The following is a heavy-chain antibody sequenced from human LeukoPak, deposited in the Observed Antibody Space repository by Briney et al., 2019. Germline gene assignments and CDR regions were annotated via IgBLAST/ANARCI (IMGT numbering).Heavy chain of an antibody. CDR2: IYSGGST. Sequence: GGSLRLSCAASGLTVSSNYMSWVRQAPGKGLEWVSVIYSGGSTYYADSVKGRFTISRDNSQSTLYLQMNSLRAEDTAVYYCARARNNYDSSGYSALDYWGQGTLVTVSS. J-gene: IGHJ4*02. V-gene: IGHV3-66*01. CDR3: ARARNNYDSSGYSALDY. CDR1: GLTVSSNY. D-gene: IGHD3-22*01.